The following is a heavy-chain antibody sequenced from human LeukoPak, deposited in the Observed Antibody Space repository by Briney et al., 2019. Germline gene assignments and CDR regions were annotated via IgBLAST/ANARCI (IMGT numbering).Heavy chain of an antibody. Sequence: GGSLRLSCAASGFTFSDYFMTWIRQAPGNGLEWIAHMRGSGETVSYADSVRGRFTISRDNVKNSLYLQMNSLRAEDTAVYYCARLGVITAAGTYDCWGQGTLVTVSS. D-gene: IGHD6-13*01. CDR2: MRGSGETV. CDR1: GFTFSDYF. CDR3: ARLGVITAAGTYDC. J-gene: IGHJ4*02. V-gene: IGHV3-11*01.